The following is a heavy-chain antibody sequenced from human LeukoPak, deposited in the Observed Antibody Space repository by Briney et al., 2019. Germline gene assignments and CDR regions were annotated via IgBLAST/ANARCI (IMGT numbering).Heavy chain of an antibody. V-gene: IGHV4-34*01. D-gene: IGHD1-26*01. Sequence: SETLSLTCAVYGGSFSGYYWSWIRQPPGKGLEWIGEINHSGSTNYNPSLKSRVTISVDTAKNQFSLKLSSVTAAGTAVYYCARGPPGSGSYYVFDYWGQGTLVTVSS. CDR1: GGSFSGYY. CDR3: ARGPPGSGSYYVFDY. J-gene: IGHJ4*02. CDR2: INHSGST.